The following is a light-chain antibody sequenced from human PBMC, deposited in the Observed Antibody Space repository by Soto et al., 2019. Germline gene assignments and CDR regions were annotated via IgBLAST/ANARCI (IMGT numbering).Light chain of an antibody. CDR1: QSVSSK. V-gene: IGKV3-15*01. CDR3: QQYNNWPHT. CDR2: GVS. J-gene: IGKJ2*01. Sequence: IVMTQSPATMSVSPGARATLSCRASQSVSSKLAWFQQKPGQAPSLLVYGVSTRATGVPVRFSGSGSGTEFTLTVNSLQSEDFAVYYCQQYNNWPHTFGQGTKWEIK.